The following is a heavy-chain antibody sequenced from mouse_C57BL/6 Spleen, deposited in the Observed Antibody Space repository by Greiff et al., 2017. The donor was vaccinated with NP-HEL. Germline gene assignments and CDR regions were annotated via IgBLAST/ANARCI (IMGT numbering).Heavy chain of an antibody. Sequence: QVQLQQPGAELVRPGSSVKLSCKASGYTFTSYWMHWVKQRPIQGLEWIGNIDPSDSETHYNQKFKDKATLTVDKSSSTAYMQLSSLTSEDSAVYYCARRDGYHYFDDWGQGTTLTVSS. CDR3: ARRDGYHYFDD. J-gene: IGHJ2*01. V-gene: IGHV1-52*01. CDR2: IDPSDSET. CDR1: GYTFTSYW. D-gene: IGHD2-3*01.